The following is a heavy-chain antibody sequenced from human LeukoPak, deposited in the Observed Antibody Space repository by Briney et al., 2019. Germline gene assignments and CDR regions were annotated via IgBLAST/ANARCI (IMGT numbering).Heavy chain of an antibody. CDR3: ARDLEGFGELLYPDY. CDR2: ISSSSSTI. J-gene: IGHJ4*02. D-gene: IGHD3-10*01. CDR1: GFTFSSYS. Sequence: GGSLRLSCAASGFTFSSYSMNWVRQAPGKGLEWVSYISSSSSTIYYADSVKGRFTISRDNAKKSLYLQMNSLRAEDTAVYYCARDLEGFGELLYPDYWGQGTLVTVSS. V-gene: IGHV3-48*01.